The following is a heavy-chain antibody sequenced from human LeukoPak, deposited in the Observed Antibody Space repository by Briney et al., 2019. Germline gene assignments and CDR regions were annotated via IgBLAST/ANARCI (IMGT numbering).Heavy chain of an antibody. J-gene: IGHJ4*02. Sequence: GGSLRLSCAASGFTFSSFAMTWVRQAPGKGLEWVSAISGRGDSAYYADSVKGRFTISRDNSKNTLFLQVKSLRAEDTAVYYCAKALFDSSGYYYAYWGQGTLVTVSS. CDR2: ISGRGDSA. CDR3: AKALFDSSGYYYAY. D-gene: IGHD3-22*01. CDR1: GFTFSSFA. V-gene: IGHV3-23*01.